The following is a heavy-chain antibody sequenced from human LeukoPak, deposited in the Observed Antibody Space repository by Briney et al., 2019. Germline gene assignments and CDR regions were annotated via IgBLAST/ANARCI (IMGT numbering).Heavy chain of an antibody. J-gene: IGHJ6*03. Sequence: GASVKVSCKASGGTFSSYAISWVRQAPGQGHEWMGGIIPIFGTANYAQKFQGRVTITTDESTSTAYMELSSLRSEDTAVYYCARAGGLLSYYYMDVWGKGTTVTVSS. V-gene: IGHV1-69*05. D-gene: IGHD3-10*01. CDR3: ARAGGLLSYYYMDV. CDR2: IIPIFGTA. CDR1: GGTFSSYA.